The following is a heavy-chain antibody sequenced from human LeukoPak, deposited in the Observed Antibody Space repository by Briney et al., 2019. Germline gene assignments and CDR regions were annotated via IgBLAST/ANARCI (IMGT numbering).Heavy chain of an antibody. J-gene: IGHJ6*03. V-gene: IGHV3-30*02. Sequence: GGSLRLSCAASGFTFSSYGIRWVRQAPGKGLEWVAFIRYDGSNKYYTDSVKGRFTISRDNSKNTLYLQVNSLRAEDTAVYYCAKGRGWEASYYYYYMDVWGKGTTVTISS. CDR3: AKGRGWEASYYYYYMDV. CDR1: GFTFSSYG. CDR2: IRYDGSNK. D-gene: IGHD1-26*01.